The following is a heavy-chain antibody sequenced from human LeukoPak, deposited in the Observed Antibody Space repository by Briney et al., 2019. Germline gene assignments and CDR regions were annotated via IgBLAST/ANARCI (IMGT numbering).Heavy chain of an antibody. Sequence: GASVKVSCKASGYTFTSYGISWVRQAPGQGLEWMGWISACNGNTNYAQKLQGRVTMTTDTSTSTAYMELRSLRSDDTAVYYCAFDSSSWKRGSYWGQGTLVTVSS. CDR2: ISACNGNT. J-gene: IGHJ4*02. D-gene: IGHD6-13*01. CDR1: GYTFTSYG. V-gene: IGHV1-18*01. CDR3: AFDSSSWKRGSY.